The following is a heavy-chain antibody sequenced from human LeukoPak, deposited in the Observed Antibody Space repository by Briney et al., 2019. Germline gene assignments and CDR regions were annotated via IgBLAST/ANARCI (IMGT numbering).Heavy chain of an antibody. V-gene: IGHV1-69*05. CDR2: IIPIFGTA. CDR1: GGTFSSYA. J-gene: IGHJ4*02. Sequence: GSSVKVSCKASGGTFSSYAISWVRQAPGQGLEWMGGIIPIFGTANYAQKFQGRVTITTDESASTAYMELSSLRSEDTAVYYCARGPGATPKYTFDYWGQGTLVTVSS. D-gene: IGHD1-26*01. CDR3: ARGPGATPKYTFDY.